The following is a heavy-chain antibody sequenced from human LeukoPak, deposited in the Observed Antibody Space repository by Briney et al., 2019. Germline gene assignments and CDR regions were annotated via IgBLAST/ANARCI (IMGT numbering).Heavy chain of an antibody. D-gene: IGHD3-10*01. CDR1: GFIFSSYG. CDR2: ISYDESNK. CDR3: AKQITMVRGVIERAFDY. Sequence: GRSLRLSCAASGFIFSSYGMHWVRQAPGKGLEWMAVISYDESNKYYADSVKGRFTISRDNSKNTLYLQVNSLRSEDTAVYFCAKQITMVRGVIERAFDYWGQGTLVTVSS. V-gene: IGHV3-30*18. J-gene: IGHJ4*02.